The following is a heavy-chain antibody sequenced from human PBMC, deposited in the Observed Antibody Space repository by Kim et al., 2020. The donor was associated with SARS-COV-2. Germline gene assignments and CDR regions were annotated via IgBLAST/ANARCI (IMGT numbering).Heavy chain of an antibody. Sequence: SVKVSCKASGGTFDNYSISWVRLAPGQGLEWMGRVIPVLGVTNYAQKFQDRLTITADKSTGTAYMELNSLRSEDTAIYYCARSGQGSGFGRSDYWGQGTLVTVSS. CDR3: ARSGQGSGFGRSDY. D-gene: IGHD3-10*01. CDR1: GGTFDNYS. V-gene: IGHV1-69*02. CDR2: VIPVLGVT. J-gene: IGHJ4*02.